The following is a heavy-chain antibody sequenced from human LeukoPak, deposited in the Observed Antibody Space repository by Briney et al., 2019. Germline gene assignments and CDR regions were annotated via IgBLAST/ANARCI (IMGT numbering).Heavy chain of an antibody. Sequence: GGSLRLSCAASGFTFSGSAMHWVRQASGKGLEWVGRIRSKANSYATAYAASVKGRFTISRDDSKNTAYLQMNSLKTEDTAVYYCASARVQYQLLSPSDYWGQGTLVTVSS. CDR3: ASARVQYQLLSPSDY. V-gene: IGHV3-73*01. CDR2: IRSKANSYAT. D-gene: IGHD2-2*01. CDR1: GFTFSGSA. J-gene: IGHJ4*02.